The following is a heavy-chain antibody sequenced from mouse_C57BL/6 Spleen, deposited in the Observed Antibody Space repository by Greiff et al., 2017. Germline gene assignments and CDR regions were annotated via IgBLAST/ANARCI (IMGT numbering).Heavy chain of an antibody. D-gene: IGHD2-14*01. V-gene: IGHV1-15*01. CDR1: GYTFTDYE. Sequence: VQLQQSGAELVRPGASVTLSCKASGYTFTDYEMHWVKQTPVHGLEWIGAIDPETGGTAYNQKFKGKAILTADKSSSTAYMAHRSLTSRDSAVYYCTYVPPGFAYWGKGTLVTVSA. CDR3: TYVPPGFAY. CDR2: IDPETGGT. J-gene: IGHJ3*01.